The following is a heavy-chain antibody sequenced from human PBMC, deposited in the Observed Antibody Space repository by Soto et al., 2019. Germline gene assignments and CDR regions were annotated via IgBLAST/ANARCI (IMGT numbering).Heavy chain of an antibody. J-gene: IGHJ6*03. V-gene: IGHV1-8*01. CDR3: ARVLLQYYGSGSYYNTQYYYYYMDV. D-gene: IGHD3-10*01. CDR2: MNPNSGNT. Sequence: GASVLGPLPTFLYTLPSYEINRVRKAPWQRVEWMGLMNPNSGNTGYAQKFQGRVTMTRNTSISTAYMELSSLRSEDTAVYYCARVLLQYYGSGSYYNTQYYYYYMDVWGKGTTVTVSS. CDR1: LYTLPSYE.